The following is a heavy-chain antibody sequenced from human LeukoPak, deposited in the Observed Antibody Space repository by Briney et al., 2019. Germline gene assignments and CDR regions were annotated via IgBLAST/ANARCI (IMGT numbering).Heavy chain of an antibody. CDR1: GYTFTSYD. Sequence: ASVKVSCKASGYTFTSYDINWVRQATGQGLEWMGWMNPNSGNTGYAQKFQGRVTMTRNTSISTAYMELSSLRSEDTAVYYCARGRATWIQLWLPDFDYWGQGTLVTVSS. D-gene: IGHD5-18*01. J-gene: IGHJ4*02. V-gene: IGHV1-8*01. CDR3: ARGRATWIQLWLPDFDY. CDR2: MNPNSGNT.